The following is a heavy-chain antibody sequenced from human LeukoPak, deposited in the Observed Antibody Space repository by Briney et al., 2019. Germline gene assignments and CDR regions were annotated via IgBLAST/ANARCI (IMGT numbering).Heavy chain of an antibody. Sequence: GGSLRLSCAASGFTVTISHHMTWVRQAPGKGLEWVSAISGSGGSTYYADSVKGRFTISRDNSKNTLYLQMNSLRAEDTAVYYCAKALTMIAPRSAFDIWGQGTMVTVSS. CDR1: GFTVTISHH. CDR3: AKALTMIAPRSAFDI. CDR2: ISGSGGST. V-gene: IGHV3-23*01. D-gene: IGHD3-22*01. J-gene: IGHJ3*02.